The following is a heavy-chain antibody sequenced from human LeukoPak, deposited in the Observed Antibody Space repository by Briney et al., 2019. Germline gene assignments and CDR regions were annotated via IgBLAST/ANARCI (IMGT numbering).Heavy chain of an antibody. D-gene: IGHD2-2*01. V-gene: IGHV1-69*04. CDR2: IIPIFGIA. Sequence: ASGKLSCNASGGTFTSYAISWVRHRPGQGLEWMGRIIPIFGIANYAQKFQGRVTITADKSTSTAYMELSSLRSEDTAVYYCARVHCSSTSCYHYGMDVWGQGTTVTVSS. CDR3: ARVHCSSTSCYHYGMDV. J-gene: IGHJ6*02. CDR1: GGTFTSYA.